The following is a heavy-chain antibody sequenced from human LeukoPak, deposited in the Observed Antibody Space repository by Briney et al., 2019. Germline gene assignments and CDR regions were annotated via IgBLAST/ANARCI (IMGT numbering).Heavy chain of an antibody. Sequence: GRSLRLSCAASGFTFSSYGMHWVRQAPGKGLEWVAVISYDGSNKYYADSVKGRFTISRDNSKNTLYLQMNSLRAEDTAVYYCARDYYYDSSGFPDYWGQGTLVTVSS. V-gene: IGHV3-30*03. CDR3: ARDYYYDSSGFPDY. CDR2: ISYDGSNK. D-gene: IGHD3-22*01. J-gene: IGHJ4*02. CDR1: GFTFSSYG.